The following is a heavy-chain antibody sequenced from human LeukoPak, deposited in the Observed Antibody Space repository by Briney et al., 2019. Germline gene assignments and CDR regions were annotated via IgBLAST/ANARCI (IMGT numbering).Heavy chain of an antibody. CDR1: GFTFSSYS. CDR3: ARVAVSGPTGWFDS. Sequence: GGSLRLSCAASGFTFSSYSMNWVRQAPGKGLEWVSSISSSSSYIYYADSVKGRFTISRDNAKNSLYLQMNSLRAEDTAVYYCARVAVSGPTGWFDSWGQGTLVIVSS. CDR2: ISSSSSYI. D-gene: IGHD2-8*02. V-gene: IGHV3-21*01. J-gene: IGHJ5*01.